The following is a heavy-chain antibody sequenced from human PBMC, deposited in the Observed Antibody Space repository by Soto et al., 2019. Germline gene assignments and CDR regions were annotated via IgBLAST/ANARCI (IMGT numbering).Heavy chain of an antibody. J-gene: IGHJ4*02. D-gene: IGHD6-19*01. V-gene: IGHV4-39*01. CDR3: ARHDLYSSGWSDFDY. CDR1: GGSISSSSYY. Sequence: SETLSLTCTVSGGSISSSSYYWGWIRQPPGKGLEWIGSIYYSGSTYYNPSLKSRVTISVDTSKNQFSLKLSSVTAADTAVYYCARHDLYSSGWSDFDYWGQGTLVTVSS. CDR2: IYYSGST.